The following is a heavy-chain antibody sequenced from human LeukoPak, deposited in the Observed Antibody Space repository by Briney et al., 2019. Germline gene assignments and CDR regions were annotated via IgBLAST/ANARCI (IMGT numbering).Heavy chain of an antibody. CDR1: GFTLSSFA. J-gene: IGHJ6*03. D-gene: IGHD6-13*01. CDR2: LSNSGGRT. CDR3: AKNKGQLVPNLFMNL. Sequence: PGGSLLLSCVASGFTLSSFAMCSCRREPGKRLEVVSTLSNSGGRTYYAASVKGRFTISRDNSLNKFFLQMNCLPAADTAIYYCAKNKGQLVPNLFMNLWGKGTTVSVSS. V-gene: IGHV3-23*01.